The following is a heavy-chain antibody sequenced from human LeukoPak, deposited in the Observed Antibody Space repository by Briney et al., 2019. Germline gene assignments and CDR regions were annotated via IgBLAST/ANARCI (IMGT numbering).Heavy chain of an antibody. J-gene: IGHJ5*02. CDR1: GYTFTGYY. CDR3: ARGPPDVLRFLEWPDNWFDP. V-gene: IGHV1-2*06. Sequence: ASVKVSCKASGYTFTGYYMHWVRQAPGQGLEWMGRINPNSGGTNYAQKFQGRVTMTRDTSISTAYMELSRLRSDDTAVYYCARGPPDVLRFLEWPDNWFDPWGQGTLVTVSS. CDR2: INPNSGGT. D-gene: IGHD3-3*01.